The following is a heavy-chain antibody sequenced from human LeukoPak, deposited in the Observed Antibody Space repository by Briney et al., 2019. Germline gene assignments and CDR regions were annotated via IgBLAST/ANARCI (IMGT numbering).Heavy chain of an antibody. D-gene: IGHD1-1*01. J-gene: IGHJ4*02. CDR2: ISSSSSTT. CDR3: ARERQLERLAFGKEGSAFDY. V-gene: IGHV3-48*02. CDR1: GFTFSSYS. Sequence: GGSLTLACAASGFTFSSYSMNWVRQAQGRGLGWVSYISSSSSTTYYADSVKGGFTIYRDNAKNSLYLQMNRLRDEDTAVYYCARERQLERLAFGKEGSAFDYWGQGTLVTVSS.